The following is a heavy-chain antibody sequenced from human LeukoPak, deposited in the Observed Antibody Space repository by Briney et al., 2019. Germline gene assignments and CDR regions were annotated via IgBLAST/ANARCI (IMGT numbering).Heavy chain of an antibody. J-gene: IGHJ4*02. CDR1: GFTFSSYA. CDR2: ISGSGAST. CDR3: ARDVIGVAAPDY. V-gene: IGHV3-23*01. Sequence: PGGSLRLSCAASGFTFSSYAMTWVRQAPGKGLQWVSTISGSGASTYYADSVKGRFTVSRDNSKNTPYLQMNSLRAEDTAVYYCARDVIGVAAPDYWGQGTLVTVSS. D-gene: IGHD2-21*01.